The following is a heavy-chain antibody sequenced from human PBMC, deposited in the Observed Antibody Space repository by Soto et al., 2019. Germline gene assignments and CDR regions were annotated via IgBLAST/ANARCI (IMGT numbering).Heavy chain of an antibody. CDR3: ARDRFYGPGTFNYFDY. D-gene: IGHD3-10*01. V-gene: IGHV1-3*01. J-gene: IGHJ4*02. CDR1: GYTFTSYA. CDR2: INAGSGYT. Sequence: QVQLVQSGAEVKKPGASVKVSCEASGYTFTSYAMHWVRQAPGQRLEWMGWINAGSGYTKYSQKFQGRVTITRDTSASAAYMELSSLSSEHTAVYYCARDRFYGPGTFNYFDYWGQGTLVTVSS.